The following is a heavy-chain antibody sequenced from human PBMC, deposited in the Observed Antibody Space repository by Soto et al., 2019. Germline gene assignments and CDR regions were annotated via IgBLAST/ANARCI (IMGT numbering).Heavy chain of an antibody. D-gene: IGHD3-16*01. CDR1: GFTFSDSG. CDR2: IWSDGSDK. V-gene: IGHV3-33*01. Sequence: QVQLVESGGGVVQPGGSLRLSCATSGFTFSDSGMHWVRQAPGKGLEWVAVIWSDGSDKSYADSVEGRFTISSDNSKNTLYLQMNSLRAEDTAVYYCVRSNRAGIWAGWGGGFDYWGQGTLVTVSS. CDR3: VRSNRAGIWAGWGGGFDY. J-gene: IGHJ4*02.